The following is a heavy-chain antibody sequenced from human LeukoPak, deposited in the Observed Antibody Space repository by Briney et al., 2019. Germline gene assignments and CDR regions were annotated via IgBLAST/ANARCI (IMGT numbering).Heavy chain of an antibody. CDR2: FYPSGST. CDR3: ATERDLKNWFDP. CDR1: GASISNYY. V-gene: IGHV4-4*07. Sequence: SENLSLTCTVSGASISNYYWSWIRQPAGKGLEWIGRFYPSGSTNYNPSLKSRVTMSVDTSKNQFSLKLSSVTAADTAVYYCATERDLKNWFDPWGQGTLVTVSS. D-gene: IGHD3/OR15-3a*01. J-gene: IGHJ5*02.